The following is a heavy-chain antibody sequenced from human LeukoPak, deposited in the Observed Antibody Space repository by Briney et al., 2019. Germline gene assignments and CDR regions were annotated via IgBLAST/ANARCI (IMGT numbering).Heavy chain of an antibody. J-gene: IGHJ4*02. V-gene: IGHV3-23*01. CDR3: AKQGFGC. CDR1: GFTLSSYA. CDR2: ISGSADNT. Sequence: GGSLRLSCTASGFTLSSYAMSWVRQAPGEGLEWASTISGSADNTNYAEAVKGRFTISRDNSKNTMYLQMNSLRAEDTAVYYCAKQGFGCWGRGTLVTVSS.